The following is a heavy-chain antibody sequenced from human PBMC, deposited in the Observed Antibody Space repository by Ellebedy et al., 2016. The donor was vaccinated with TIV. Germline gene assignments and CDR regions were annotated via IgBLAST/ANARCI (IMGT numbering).Heavy chain of an antibody. V-gene: IGHV3-30*03. CDR2: ISYDGDKK. Sequence: GESLKISCAASGFIFHSHGMHWVRPAPSKGLEWVAVISYDGDKKSYGDSGKGRFTISRNSSKSTLDLQMNSLSPEDTAVYYCARDFCTGLTCYLDHWGQGTPVTVSP. J-gene: IGHJ4*02. CDR1: GFIFHSHG. D-gene: IGHD3/OR15-3a*01. CDR3: ARDFCTGLTCYLDH.